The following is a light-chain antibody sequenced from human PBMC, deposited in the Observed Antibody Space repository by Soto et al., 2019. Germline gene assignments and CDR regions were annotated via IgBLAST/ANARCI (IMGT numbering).Light chain of an antibody. CDR1: QSVSNNY. Sequence: EIVLTQAPGTLSLSPRERPTPSSTASQSVSNNYLAWYQQKPGQAPRLLIYGASSRATGIPDRFSGSGSGTDFTLTISRLEPEDFAVYYCQQYGSSPITFGQGTRVEIK. J-gene: IGKJ5*01. CDR2: GAS. V-gene: IGKV3-20*01. CDR3: QQYGSSPIT.